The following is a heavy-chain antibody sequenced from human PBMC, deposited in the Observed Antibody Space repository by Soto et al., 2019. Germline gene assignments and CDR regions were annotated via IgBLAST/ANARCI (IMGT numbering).Heavy chain of an antibody. CDR2: TYYRSKWYN. CDR1: GDSVSSNSAA. J-gene: IGHJ5*02. V-gene: IGHV6-1*01. D-gene: IGHD1-20*01. Sequence: SQTLSLTCAISGDSVSSNSAAWNWIRQSPSRGLEWLGRTYYRSKWYNDYAVSVKSRITINPDTSKNQFSLQLNSVTPEDTAVYYCARDPSSSSNWIRNWFDPWGQGTLVTVSS. CDR3: ARDPSSSSNWIRNWFDP.